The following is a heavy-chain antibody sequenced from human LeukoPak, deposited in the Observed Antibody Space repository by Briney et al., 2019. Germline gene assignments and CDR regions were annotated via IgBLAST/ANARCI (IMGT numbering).Heavy chain of an antibody. CDR1: GGSFSGYY. Sequence: PSETLSLTCAVYGGSFSGYYWSWIRQPPGKGLEWIGEINHSGSTNYNPSLKSRVTISVDTSKNQFSLKLSSVTAADTAVYYCARASAQQPRTFDYWGQGTLVTVSS. CDR2: INHSGST. J-gene: IGHJ4*02. V-gene: IGHV4-34*01. D-gene: IGHD6-13*01. CDR3: ARASAQQPRTFDY.